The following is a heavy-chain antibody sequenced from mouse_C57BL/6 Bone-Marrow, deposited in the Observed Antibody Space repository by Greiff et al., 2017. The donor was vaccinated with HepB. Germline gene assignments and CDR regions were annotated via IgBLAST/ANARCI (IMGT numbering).Heavy chain of an antibody. D-gene: IGHD1-1*01. Sequence: EVHLVESGGDLVKPGGSLKLSCAASGFTFSSYGMSWVRQTPDKRLEWVAAISSGGSYTYYPDSVKGRFTISRDTAKKTLYLQMSSLKSDDTAMYYWARQKLWMTTVVAHWYFDVWGTGTTVTVSS. V-gene: IGHV5-6*01. J-gene: IGHJ1*03. CDR3: ARQKLWMTTVVAHWYFDV. CDR2: ISSGGSYT. CDR1: GFTFSSYG.